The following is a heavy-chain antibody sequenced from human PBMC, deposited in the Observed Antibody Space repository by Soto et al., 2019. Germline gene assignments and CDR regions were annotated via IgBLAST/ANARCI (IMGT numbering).Heavy chain of an antibody. CDR2: IKSKTDGGTT. CDR3: ATFVYCSGGSCGEGVDP. D-gene: IGHD2-15*01. J-gene: IGHJ5*02. Sequence: EVQLVESGGGLVKPGGSLRLSCAASGFTFSNAWMSWVRQAPGKGLEWVGRIKSKTDGGTTDYAAPVKGRFTISRDDSKNTLYLQMNILKTEDTAVYYCATFVYCSGGSCGEGVDPWGQGTLVTVSS. V-gene: IGHV3-15*01. CDR1: GFTFSNAW.